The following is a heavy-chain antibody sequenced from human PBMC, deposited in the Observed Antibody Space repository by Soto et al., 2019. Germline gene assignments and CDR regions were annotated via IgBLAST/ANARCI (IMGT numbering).Heavy chain of an antibody. CDR2: INHSGSP. D-gene: IGHD1-1*01. J-gene: IGHJ5*02. CDR3: ATANWSHHYFDP. CDR1: GGCFSGYY. Sequence: SETLSLTCAVYGGCFSGYYWSWLRQPPGKGLEWIGEINHSGSPNYNPSLKSRVTISVDTSKNQFSLKMTSVTAADTAVYYCATANWSHHYFDPWGQGTLVTAPQ. V-gene: IGHV4-34*01.